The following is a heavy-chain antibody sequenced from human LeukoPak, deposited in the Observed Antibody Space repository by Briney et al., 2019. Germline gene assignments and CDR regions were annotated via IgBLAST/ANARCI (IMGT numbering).Heavy chain of an antibody. CDR1: GGSLSTYY. J-gene: IGHJ4*02. CDR3: ARGRCSGGSCYIDY. Sequence: SETLSLTCTVSGGSLSTYYWSWIRQPAGKGLEWIGRIYSSGTTNYNPSLKSRVIMSVDTSKNQFSLKLSSVTAADTAVYYCARGRCSGGSCYIDYWGQGTLVTVSS. CDR2: IYSSGTT. D-gene: IGHD2-15*01. V-gene: IGHV4-4*07.